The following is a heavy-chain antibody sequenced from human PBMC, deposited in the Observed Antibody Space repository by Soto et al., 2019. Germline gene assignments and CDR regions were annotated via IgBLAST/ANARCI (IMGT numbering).Heavy chain of an antibody. D-gene: IGHD3-22*01. CDR3: ARTYYYDSSGYYYDAFDI. CDR1: GGSISSYY. CDR2: IYYSGST. J-gene: IGHJ3*02. V-gene: IGHV4-39*01. Sequence: PSETLSLTCAVSGGSISSYYWGWIRQPPGKGLEWIGSIYYSGSTYYNPSLKSRVTISVDTSKNQFSLKLSSVTAADTAVYYCARTYYYDSSGYYYDAFDIWGQGTMVTVSS.